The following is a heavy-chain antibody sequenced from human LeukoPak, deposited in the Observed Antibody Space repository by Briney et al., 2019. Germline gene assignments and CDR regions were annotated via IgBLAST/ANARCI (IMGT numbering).Heavy chain of an antibody. CDR3: ARDIRARAAGTPTDY. Sequence: PGGSLRLSCAASGFTFSSYSMNWVRQAPGKGLEWVSSISSSSSYIYYADSVKGRFTISRDDAKNSLYLQMNSLRAEDTAVYYCARDIRARAAGTPTDYWGQGTLVTVSS. J-gene: IGHJ4*02. D-gene: IGHD6-13*01. CDR2: ISSSSSYI. CDR1: GFTFSSYS. V-gene: IGHV3-21*01.